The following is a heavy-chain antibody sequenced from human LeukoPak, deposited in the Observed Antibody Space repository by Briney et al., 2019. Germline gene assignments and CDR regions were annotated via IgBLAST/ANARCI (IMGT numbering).Heavy chain of an antibody. D-gene: IGHD6-13*01. J-gene: IGHJ6*02. CDR1: GFTFSSYA. V-gene: IGHV3-30-3*01. CDR2: ISYDGSNK. CDR3: ARVSSSWQRVGYYYGMDV. Sequence: PGGSLRLSCAASGFTFSSYAMHWVRQAPGKGLEWVAVISYDGSNKYYADSVKGRFTTSRDNSKNTLYLQMNSLRAEDTAVYYCARVSSSWQRVGYYYGMDVWGQGTTVTVSS.